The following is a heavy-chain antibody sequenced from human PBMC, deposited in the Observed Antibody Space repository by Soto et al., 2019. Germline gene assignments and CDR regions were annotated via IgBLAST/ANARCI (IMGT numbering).Heavy chain of an antibody. CDR2: IYYSGST. CDR3: ARNEIVVVTAFDY. Sequence: SETLSLTCTVSGGSISSSSYYWGWIRQPPGKGLEWIGSIYYSGSTYYNPSLKSRVTISLDTTKNQFSLKLSSVTAADTAVYYCARNEIVVVTAFDYWGQGTLVTVSS. V-gene: IGHV4-39*01. J-gene: IGHJ4*02. D-gene: IGHD3-22*01. CDR1: GGSISSSSYY.